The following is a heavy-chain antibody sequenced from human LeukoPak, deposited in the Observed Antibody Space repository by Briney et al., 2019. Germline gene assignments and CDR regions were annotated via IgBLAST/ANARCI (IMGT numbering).Heavy chain of an antibody. D-gene: IGHD1-26*01. CDR3: ATYRGGRQGLLDY. Sequence: SETLSLTCTVSGGSISSYYWSWIRQPPGKGLEWIAYMYYSGTTYYNPSLKSRVTISVDTSKNQFSLKLSSMTAADTAVYYCATYRGGRQGLLDYWGQGYLVTVSS. V-gene: IGHV4-59*04. CDR1: GGSISSYY. J-gene: IGHJ4*02. CDR2: MYYSGTT.